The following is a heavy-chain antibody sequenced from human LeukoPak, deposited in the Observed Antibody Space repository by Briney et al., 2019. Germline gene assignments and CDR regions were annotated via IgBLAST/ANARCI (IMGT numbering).Heavy chain of an antibody. J-gene: IGHJ5*02. CDR2: IYYSGST. CDR3: ARHATVTTPWFDP. CDR1: GGSISSYY. Sequence: SETLSLTCTVSGGSISSYYWSWIWQPPGKGLEWIGYIYYSGSTNYNPSLKSRVTISVDTSKNQFSLKLSSVTAADTAVYYCARHATVTTPWFDPWGQGTLVTVSS. D-gene: IGHD4-11*01. V-gene: IGHV4-59*08.